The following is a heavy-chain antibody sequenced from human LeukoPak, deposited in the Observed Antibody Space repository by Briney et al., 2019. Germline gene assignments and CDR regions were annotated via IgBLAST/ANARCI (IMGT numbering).Heavy chain of an antibody. V-gene: IGHV4-39*01. CDR1: GGSISSGIYY. D-gene: IGHD6-13*01. Sequence: PSETLSLTCTVSGGSISSGIYYWGWIRQPPGKGLEWIGSIYYSGNIYYNPSLKSRVTISVDTSKNQLSLKLNSVTAADTAVYYCARHVRQQLPPKAFDYWGQGTLVTVSS. CDR3: ARHVRQQLPPKAFDY. CDR2: IYYSGNI. J-gene: IGHJ4*02.